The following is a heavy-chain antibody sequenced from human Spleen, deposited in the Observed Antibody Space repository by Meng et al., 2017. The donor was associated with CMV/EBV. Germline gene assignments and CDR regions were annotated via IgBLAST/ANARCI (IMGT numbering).Heavy chain of an antibody. J-gene: IGHJ4*02. Sequence: YGGSFSGYYWSRIRQPPGKGLEWIGEINHSGRTNYNPSLKSRVTISVDTSKNQFSLKLSSVTAADTAVYYCARILGYCSSTSCPDYWGQGTLVTVSS. CDR2: INHSGRT. CDR3: ARILGYCSSTSCPDY. D-gene: IGHD2-2*01. V-gene: IGHV4-34*01. CDR1: GGSFSGYY.